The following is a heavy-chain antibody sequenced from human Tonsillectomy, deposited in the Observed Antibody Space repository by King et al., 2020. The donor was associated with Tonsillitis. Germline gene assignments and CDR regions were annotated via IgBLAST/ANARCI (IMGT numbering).Heavy chain of an antibody. Sequence: VQLVESGGGLIQPGGSLRLSCAASGFTVSSNYMSWVRQAPGKGLEWVSVIYSGGSTYYADSVKGRFTISRDNSKNTLYLQMKSLRVEDTAVYYCARDVFRDYYDSYVYHKWYVDLWGRGTLVTVSS. V-gene: IGHV3-53*01. CDR1: GFTVSSNY. CDR2: IYSGGST. D-gene: IGHD3-22*01. J-gene: IGHJ2*01. CDR3: ARDVFRDYYDSYVYHKWYVDL.